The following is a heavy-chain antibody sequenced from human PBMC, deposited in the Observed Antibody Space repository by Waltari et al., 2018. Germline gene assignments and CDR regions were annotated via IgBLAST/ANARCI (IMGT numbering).Heavy chain of an antibody. CDR3: ARGSIAAAGTGVGAFDI. V-gene: IGHV5-51*03. D-gene: IGHD6-13*01. J-gene: IGHJ3*02. CDR2: SYPGDPDT. CDR1: GYSFTSYW. Sequence: EVQLVQSGAEVKKPGESLKISCKGSGYSFTSYWIGWVRQMPGKGLEWMGISYPGDPDTRSSPSFQGQCTISADKSISTAYLQWSSLKASDTAMYYCARGSIAAAGTGVGAFDIWGQGTMVTVSS.